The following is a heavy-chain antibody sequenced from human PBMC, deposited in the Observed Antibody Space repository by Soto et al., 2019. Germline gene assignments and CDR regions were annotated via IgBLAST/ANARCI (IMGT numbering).Heavy chain of an antibody. CDR1: GFFFSSYT. CDR2: FSATSENT. D-gene: IGHD3-16*01. CDR3: AKARGEHWVRLLFYY. V-gene: IGHV3-23*01. J-gene: IGHJ4*02. Sequence: EVQLLESGGGLVQPGGSLRLSCVGSGFFFSSYTMTWVLQAPGKGLEWVSSFSATSENTYYADSVRGRFTISRDNSKNTLFLQMNSLTAEDTAMYYCAKARGEHWVRLLFYYWGQGILVIVSS.